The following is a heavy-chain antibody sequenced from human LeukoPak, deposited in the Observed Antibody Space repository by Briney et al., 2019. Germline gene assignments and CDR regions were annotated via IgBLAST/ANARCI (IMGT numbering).Heavy chain of an antibody. V-gene: IGHV3-23*01. D-gene: IGHD6-19*01. CDR3: AKVKSSGWFFNY. CDR1: GFTFSSYA. Sequence: GGALRLSCAASGFTFSSYAMSWVRQAPGKGLEWVSAISGSGGSTYYADSVKGRFTISRDNSKNTLYLQMNSLRAEDTAVYYCAKVKSSGWFFNYWGQGTLVTVSS. CDR2: ISGSGGST. J-gene: IGHJ4*02.